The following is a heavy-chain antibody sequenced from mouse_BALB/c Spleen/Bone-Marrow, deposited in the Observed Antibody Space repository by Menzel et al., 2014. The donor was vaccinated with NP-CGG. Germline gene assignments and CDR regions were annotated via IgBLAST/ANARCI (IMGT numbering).Heavy chain of an antibody. CDR1: GYTFTSYY. D-gene: IGHD2-3*01. CDR2: IYPGDVNT. J-gene: IGHJ4*01. V-gene: IGHV1S56*01. Sequence: VQLVESGPELVKPGASVRISCKASGYTFTSYYIHWVKQRPGQGLEWIGWIYPGDVNTKYNEKFKDKATLTADKSSSTAYMQLSSLTSEDSAVYFCAGLLRGDYAMDYWGQGTSVTVSS. CDR3: AGLLRGDYAMDY.